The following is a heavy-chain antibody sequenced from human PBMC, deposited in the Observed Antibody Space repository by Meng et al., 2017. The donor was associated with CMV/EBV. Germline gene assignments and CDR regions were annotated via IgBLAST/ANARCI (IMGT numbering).Heavy chain of an antibody. V-gene: IGHV4-31*03. D-gene: IGHD2-2*01. CDR1: GGSISSGGYY. Sequence: SETLSLTCTVSGGSISSGGYYWSWIRQHPGKGLEWIGYIYYSGSTYYNPSLKSRVTILVDTSKNQFSLKLSSVTAADTAVYYCARVRLVGDAFDIWGQGTMVTVSS. J-gene: IGHJ3*02. CDR3: ARVRLVGDAFDI. CDR2: IYYSGST.